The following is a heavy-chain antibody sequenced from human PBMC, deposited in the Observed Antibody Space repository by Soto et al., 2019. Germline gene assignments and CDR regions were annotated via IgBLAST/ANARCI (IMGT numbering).Heavy chain of an antibody. J-gene: IGHJ4*02. D-gene: IGHD3-22*01. CDR1: CYTFTIYG. V-gene: IGHV1-18*01. CDR3: ARRATYFYDSSGYYHEPFDH. Sequence: GASVKVSYKAYCYTFTIYGISCVRQAPGQGLEWMGWISAYNGNTNYAQKLQGGVTMTTGTSTSTAYMELRSLRSDDTAVYYCARRATYFYDSSGYYHEPFDHCCQGTMVTVSS. CDR2: ISAYNGNT.